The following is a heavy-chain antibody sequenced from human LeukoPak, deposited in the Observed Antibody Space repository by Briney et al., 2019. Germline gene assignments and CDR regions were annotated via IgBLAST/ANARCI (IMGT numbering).Heavy chain of an antibody. CDR3: ARDMRGVLLWFGEFPDAFDI. CDR2: ISSSSSYI. V-gene: IGHV3-21*01. CDR1: GFTFSSYS. D-gene: IGHD3-10*01. Sequence: GGSLRLSCAASGFTFSSYSMNWVRQAPGKGLEWVSSISSSSSYIYYADSVKGRFTISRDNAKNSLYLQMNSLRAEDTAVYYCARDMRGVLLWFGEFPDAFDIWGQGTMVTVSS. J-gene: IGHJ3*02.